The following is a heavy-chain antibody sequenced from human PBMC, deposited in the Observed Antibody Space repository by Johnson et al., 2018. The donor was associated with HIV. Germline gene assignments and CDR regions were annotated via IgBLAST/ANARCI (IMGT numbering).Heavy chain of an antibody. D-gene: IGHD1-14*01. CDR1: GFIFNDYV. J-gene: IGHJ3*02. CDR3: ARGRSGILILDDAFDI. V-gene: IGHV3-20*04. CDR2: VNWNGGST. Sequence: VQLVESGGGMVRPGGSLRLSCAASGFIFNDYVMNWVRQAPGKGLEWVSGVNWNGGSTGYADSVKGRFTISRDNAKNSLYLEMNIMRAEDTAVYYCARGRSGILILDDAFDIWGQGTMVTVSS.